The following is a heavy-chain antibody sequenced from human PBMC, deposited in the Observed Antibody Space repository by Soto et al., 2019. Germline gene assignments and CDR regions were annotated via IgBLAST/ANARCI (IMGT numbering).Heavy chain of an antibody. CDR1: GFTFSNCW. CDR2: IKEDGSET. Sequence: DVQLVESGGGLVHPGGSLRLSCAASGFTFSNCWMTWVRQAPGKGLEWVANIKEDGSETYYTDSVKGRFTVSRGNAKNSLYLEMNSLGAGDTALYYCAKVNFWSGYWGLDYWGRGTLVTVSS. D-gene: IGHD3-3*01. V-gene: IGHV3-7*01. J-gene: IGHJ4*02. CDR3: AKVNFWSGYWGLDY.